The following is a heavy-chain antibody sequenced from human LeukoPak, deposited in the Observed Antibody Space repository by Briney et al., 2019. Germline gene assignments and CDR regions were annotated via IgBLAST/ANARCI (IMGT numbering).Heavy chain of an antibody. CDR3: ARGPPRYADAFDI. CDR1: GYTFTGYY. Sequence: ASVKVSCKASGYTFTGYYLHWVRQAPGQGLEWMGWINPNSGGTNYAQKFQGWVTMTRDTSISTAYMELSRLRSDDTAVYYCARGPPRYADAFDIWGQGTMVTVSS. CDR2: INPNSGGT. J-gene: IGHJ3*02. V-gene: IGHV1-2*04. D-gene: IGHD3-16*01.